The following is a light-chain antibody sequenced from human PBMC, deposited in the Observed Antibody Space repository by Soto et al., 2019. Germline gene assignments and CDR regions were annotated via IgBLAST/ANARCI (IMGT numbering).Light chain of an antibody. Sequence: QSVLTQPPSVSGAPGQRVTISCTGSSSNIGAGYDVHWYQQLPGTAPKLLIYGNSNRPSGVPDRFSGSKSGTSASLAIPGLQAEDEADYYCQSYDSSLSGSGGVFGGGTKLTVL. CDR2: GNS. CDR3: QSYDSSLSGSGGV. V-gene: IGLV1-40*01. CDR1: SSNIGAGYD. J-gene: IGLJ2*01.